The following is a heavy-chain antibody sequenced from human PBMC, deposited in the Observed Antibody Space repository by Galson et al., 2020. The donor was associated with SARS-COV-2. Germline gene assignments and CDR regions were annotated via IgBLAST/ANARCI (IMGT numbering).Heavy chain of an antibody. CDR1: GFTFSSYA. J-gene: IGHJ4*02. CDR3: ARDGWKITMIVVGVGYFDY. CDR2: ISYDGSNK. D-gene: IGHD3-22*01. Sequence: TGGSLRLSCAASGFTFSSYAMHWVRQAPGKGLEWVAVISYDGSNKYYADSVKGRFTISRDNSKNTLYLQMNSLRAEDTAVYYCARDGWKITMIVVGVGYFDYWGQGTLVTVSS. V-gene: IGHV3-30-3*01.